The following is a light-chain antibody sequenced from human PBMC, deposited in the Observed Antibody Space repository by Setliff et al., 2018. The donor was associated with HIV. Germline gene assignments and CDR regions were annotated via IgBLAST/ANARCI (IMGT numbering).Light chain of an antibody. J-gene: IGLJ1*01. CDR3: SSYTSSNTGV. CDR2: DVS. Sequence: QSVLTQPASVSGSPGQSITISCAGTGSAVGGYNYVSWYQQHPGKAPKLMIYDVSNRPSGVSNRFSGSKSGHTASLTISGLQAEDEADYYCSSYTSSNTGVVGTGTNVTVL. CDR1: GSAVGGYNY. V-gene: IGLV2-14*03.